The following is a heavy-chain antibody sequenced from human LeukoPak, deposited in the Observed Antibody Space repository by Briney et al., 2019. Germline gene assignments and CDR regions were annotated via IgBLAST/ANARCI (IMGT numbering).Heavy chain of an antibody. CDR1: GFTFYVYT. D-gene: IGHD3-22*01. CDR3: AKSGRYYESSGLIDY. Sequence: PGGSLTLSCAVSGFTFYVYTMPWVGHAPGKGLEWVSLISWDGGSTYYADYVKGRFTISRDNSKNSLYLQMNSLRTEDTALYYCAKSGRYYESSGLIDYWGQGTLVTVSS. V-gene: IGHV3-43*01. J-gene: IGHJ4*02. CDR2: ISWDGGST.